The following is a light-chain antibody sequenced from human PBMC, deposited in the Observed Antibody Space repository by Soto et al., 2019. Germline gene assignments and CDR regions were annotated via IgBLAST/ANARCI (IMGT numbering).Light chain of an antibody. CDR3: QQRSNWPSWT. J-gene: IGKJ1*01. CDR2: DAS. Sequence: EILFTQSPATLSLSPGERATLSCRASQSVSSYLAWYQQKPGQAPRLLIYDASNRANGIPARFSGSGSGTDFTLTLRSLEPEDFAIYYCQQRSNWPSWTFGQGTKVDIK. V-gene: IGKV3-11*01. CDR1: QSVSSY.